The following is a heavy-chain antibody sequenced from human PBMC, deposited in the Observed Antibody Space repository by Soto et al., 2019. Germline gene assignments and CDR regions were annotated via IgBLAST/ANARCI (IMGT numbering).Heavy chain of an antibody. CDR1: EFTFSSYG. CDR3: ARGVATIVKADYYFDY. J-gene: IGHJ4*02. V-gene: IGHV3-33*01. Sequence: QVQLVESGGGVVQPGRSLRLSCAASEFTFSSYGMHWVRQAPGKGLEWVAVIWYDGSNKYYADSVKGRFTISRDNSKNTLYLQMNSLRAEDTAVYYCARGVATIVKADYYFDYWGQGTLVTVSS. CDR2: IWYDGSNK. D-gene: IGHD5-12*01.